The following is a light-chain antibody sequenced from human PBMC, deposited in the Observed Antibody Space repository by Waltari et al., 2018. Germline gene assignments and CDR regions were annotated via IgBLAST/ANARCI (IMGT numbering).Light chain of an antibody. Sequence: QSALTQPASVSGSPGQSITISCTGTNSDVGGYNLVSWYQHHPGKAPQLIIYEVKKRPAGVSNRLSGSKSGNTAALTISGLQAEDEADYYCCSYVDTGASVVFGGGTRLAVL. CDR3: CSYVDTGASVV. J-gene: IGLJ2*01. CDR1: NSDVGGYNL. V-gene: IGLV2-23*02. CDR2: EVK.